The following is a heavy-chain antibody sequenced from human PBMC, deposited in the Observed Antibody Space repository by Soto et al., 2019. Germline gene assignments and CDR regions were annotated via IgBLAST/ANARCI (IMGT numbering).Heavy chain of an antibody. D-gene: IGHD3-22*01. CDR2: ISGSGGST. V-gene: IGHV3-23*01. CDR3: AKALSLVVTTTFSGYFDY. CDR1: GFTFSSYA. J-gene: IGHJ4*02. Sequence: GGSLRLSCAASGFTFSSYAMSWVRQAPGKGLEWVPAISGSGGSTYFADSVKGRFTISRDNSKNTLYLQMNSLRAEDTAVYYCAKALSLVVTTTFSGYFDYWGQGTLVTVSS.